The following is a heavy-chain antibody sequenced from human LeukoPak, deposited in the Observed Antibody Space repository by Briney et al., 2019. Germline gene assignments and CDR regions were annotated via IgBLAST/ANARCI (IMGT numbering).Heavy chain of an antibody. Sequence: ASVKVSCRASGYTFTSYAMNWVRQAPGQGLEWMGWINTNTGNPTYAHGFTGRFVFSLDTSVSTAYLQISSLKAEDTAVYYCARDSPQWEPGLYYYYHYGMDVWGQGTTVTVSS. J-gene: IGHJ6*02. CDR1: GYTFTSYA. CDR2: INTNTGNP. D-gene: IGHD1-26*01. CDR3: ARDSPQWEPGLYYYYHYGMDV. V-gene: IGHV7-4-1*02.